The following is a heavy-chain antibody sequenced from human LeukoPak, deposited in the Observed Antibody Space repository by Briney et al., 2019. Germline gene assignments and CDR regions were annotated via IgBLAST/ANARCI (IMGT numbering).Heavy chain of an antibody. D-gene: IGHD4-17*01. J-gene: IGHJ4*02. Sequence: GRSLRLSCAASGFTFDDYAIHWVRQAPGKGLEWVSGISWNSGSIDYADSVKGRFTISRDNAKNSLYLQMNSLRAEDTALYYCAKGPHMTTVTRFDYWGQGTLVTVSS. CDR2: ISWNSGSI. CDR3: AKGPHMTTVTRFDY. CDR1: GFTFDDYA. V-gene: IGHV3-9*01.